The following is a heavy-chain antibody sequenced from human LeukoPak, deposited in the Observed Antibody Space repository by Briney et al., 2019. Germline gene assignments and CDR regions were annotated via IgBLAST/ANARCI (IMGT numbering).Heavy chain of an antibody. CDR2: ISGSGGST. Sequence: GGSLRLSCAASGFTFSSYAMSWVRQAPGKGLEWVSAISGSGGSTYYADSVKGRFTISRDNSKNTLYLQMNSLRAEDTAVYYCAKGADYNWNYEYYFDYWGQGTLVTVSS. J-gene: IGHJ4*02. V-gene: IGHV3-23*01. CDR3: AKGADYNWNYEYYFDY. D-gene: IGHD1-7*01. CDR1: GFTFSSYA.